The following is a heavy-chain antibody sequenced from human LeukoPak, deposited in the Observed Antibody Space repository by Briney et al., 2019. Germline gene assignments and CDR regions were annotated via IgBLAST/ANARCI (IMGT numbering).Heavy chain of an antibody. D-gene: IGHD5-18*01. J-gene: IGHJ4*02. V-gene: IGHV4-61*02. CDR1: GGSVSSGSNY. CDR3: AREGGYSYGDAPLHFDY. Sequence: SETLSLTRTVSGGSVSSGSNYWNWIRQPPGKGLEWIGRIHTSGSTNYNPSLKSRGTISVDTSKNQFSLKLSSVTAADTAVYYCAREGGYSYGDAPLHFDYWGQGTLVIVSS. CDR2: IHTSGST.